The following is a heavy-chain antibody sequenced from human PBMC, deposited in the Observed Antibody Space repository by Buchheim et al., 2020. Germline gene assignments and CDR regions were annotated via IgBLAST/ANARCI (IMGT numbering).Heavy chain of an antibody. Sequence: QVQLVESGGGVVQPGRSLRLSCAASGFTFSSYAMHWVRQAPGKGLEWVAVISYDGSNKYYADSVKGRFTISRDNSKNTLYLQMNSLRAEDTAVYYCARVVVAAFDYWGQGTL. D-gene: IGHD2-15*01. J-gene: IGHJ4*02. CDR3: ARVVVAAFDY. V-gene: IGHV3-30*04. CDR2: ISYDGSNK. CDR1: GFTFSSYA.